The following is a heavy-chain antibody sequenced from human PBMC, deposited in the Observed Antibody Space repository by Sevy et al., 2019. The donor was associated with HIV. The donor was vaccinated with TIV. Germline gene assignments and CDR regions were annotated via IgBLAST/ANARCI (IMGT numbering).Heavy chain of an antibody. CDR1: GIIFKNAW. CDR3: TTGRAAYSYGYFYYAMDV. CDR2: IKSKSDGETT. Sequence: GGSLRLSCASSGIIFKNAWMNWVRQVPGRGLEWVGRIKSKSDGETTDYSAPVKGRFTISRDDSKNTLYLQMNRLKTEDTAVYFCTTGRAAYSYGYFYYAMDVWGQGTTVTVSS. V-gene: IGHV3-15*01. D-gene: IGHD5-18*01. J-gene: IGHJ6*02.